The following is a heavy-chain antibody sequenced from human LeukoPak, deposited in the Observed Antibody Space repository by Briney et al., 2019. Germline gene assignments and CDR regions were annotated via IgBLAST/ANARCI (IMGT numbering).Heavy chain of an antibody. D-gene: IGHD2-15*01. J-gene: IGHJ4*02. CDR3: ARAYRRSFKRGDIGFDY. V-gene: IGHV4-34*01. CDR2: INHSGST. CDR1: GGSISSYY. Sequence: PSETLSLTCTVSGGSISSYYWSWIRQPPGKGLEWIGEINHSGSTNYNPSLKSRVTISVDTSKNQFSLKLSSVTAADTAVYYCARAYRRSFKRGDIGFDYWGQGTLVTVSS.